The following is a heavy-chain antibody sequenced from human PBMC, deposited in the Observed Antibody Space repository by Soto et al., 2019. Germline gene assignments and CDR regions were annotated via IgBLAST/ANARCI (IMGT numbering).Heavy chain of an antibody. CDR2: IRSKGHNYAT. D-gene: IGHD3-16*01. J-gene: IGHJ5*02. CDR3: TRDLFSYDYSGILWFDP. Sequence: PGGSLRLSCAASGFAFSGSAMYWVRQASGKGPEWVGRIRSKGHNYATEYAASVKGRFTISRDDSKNTAHLQMNSLQTEDTAVYYCTRDLFSYDYSGILWFDPWGQGTLVTVSS. CDR1: GFAFSGSA. V-gene: IGHV3-73*01.